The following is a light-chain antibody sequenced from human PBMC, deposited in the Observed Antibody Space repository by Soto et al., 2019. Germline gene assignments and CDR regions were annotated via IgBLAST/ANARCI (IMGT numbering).Light chain of an antibody. CDR3: CSYTSGCTLYV. V-gene: IGLV2-14*01. J-gene: IGLJ1*01. CDR1: SSDVGGYNS. CDR2: DVS. Sequence: QSVRTQPVSVSGSPGQSSTISCTGTSSDVGGYNSVSWYQQHPGKAPKLMIYDVSSRTSGVSNRFSGFKSGNTALLTISGVKAEDEADYYCCSYTSGCTLYVFGAGTKVTVL.